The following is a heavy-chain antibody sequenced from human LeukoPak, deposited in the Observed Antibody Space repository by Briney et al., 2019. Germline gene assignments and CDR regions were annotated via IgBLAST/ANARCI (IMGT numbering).Heavy chain of an antibody. V-gene: IGHV3-9*01. Sequence: PGGSLRLSCAASGFNFDDYAMYWVRQAPGKGLEWVSGISWNSGSIGYADSVKGRFTIYRDNAKNSLYLQMNSLRPEDTALYYCVKNIRTTVTSELDSWGQGTLVTVSS. D-gene: IGHD4-17*01. CDR2: ISWNSGSI. J-gene: IGHJ4*02. CDR1: GFNFDDYA. CDR3: VKNIRTTVTSELDS.